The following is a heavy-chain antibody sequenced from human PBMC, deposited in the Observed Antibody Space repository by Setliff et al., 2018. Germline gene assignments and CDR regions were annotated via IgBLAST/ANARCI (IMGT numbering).Heavy chain of an antibody. D-gene: IGHD7-27*01. CDR2: IYYSGST. J-gene: IGHJ6*02. Sequence: PSETLSLTCTVSGGSISSSSYYWGWIRQPPGKGLEWIGSIYYSGSTYYNPSLKSRVTISVDTSKNQFSLKLSAGTAADTAVYYCARAGDRGLGGMDVWGQGTTVTVSS. CDR3: ARAGDRGLGGMDV. V-gene: IGHV4-39*07. CDR1: GGSISSSSYY.